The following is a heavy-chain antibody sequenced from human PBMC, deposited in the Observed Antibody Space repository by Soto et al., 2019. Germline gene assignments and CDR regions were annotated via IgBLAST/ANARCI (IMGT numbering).Heavy chain of an antibody. Sequence: ASVKVSCKASGYTFTSYYMHWVLRAPGQGLEWMGIINPSGGSTSYAQKFQGRVTMTRDTSTSTVYMELSSLRSEDTAVYYCARDRGPMFWGVIITEPDNWFDPWGQGTLVTVSS. CDR3: ARDRGPMFWGVIITEPDNWFDP. CDR1: GYTFTSYY. D-gene: IGHD3-10*01. J-gene: IGHJ5*02. V-gene: IGHV1-46*03. CDR2: INPSGGST.